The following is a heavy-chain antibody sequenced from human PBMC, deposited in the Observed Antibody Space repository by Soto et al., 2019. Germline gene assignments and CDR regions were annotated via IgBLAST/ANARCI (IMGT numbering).Heavy chain of an antibody. CDR2: ISSSSRYM. V-gene: IGHV3-21*01. CDR3: ARGYCSRSSCYTGDAFDI. D-gene: IGHD2-2*02. J-gene: IGHJ3*02. CDR1: GFTFISYN. Sequence: PGGSLRLSCAASGFTFISYNMNWVRQAPGKGLEWVSSISSSSRYMYYADSVKGRLTISRDNAKNSLYLHMNSLRAEDTAVYYCARGYCSRSSCYTGDAFDIWGQGTVVTVSS.